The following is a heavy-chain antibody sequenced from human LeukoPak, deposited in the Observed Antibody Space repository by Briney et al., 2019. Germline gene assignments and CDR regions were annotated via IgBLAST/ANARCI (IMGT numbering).Heavy chain of an antibody. Sequence: GGSLRLSCVASGFTFNTHGMHWVRQAPGKGLEWVAFIRYDGSNKYYAGSVKGRFTISRDNSQNTMYLQMNNLRAEDTAVYYCARDQPTEVVPAAITEGYWGQGTLVTVSS. V-gene: IGHV3-30*02. CDR2: IRYDGSNK. D-gene: IGHD2-2*01. CDR1: GFTFNTHG. CDR3: ARDQPTEVVPAAITEGY. J-gene: IGHJ4*02.